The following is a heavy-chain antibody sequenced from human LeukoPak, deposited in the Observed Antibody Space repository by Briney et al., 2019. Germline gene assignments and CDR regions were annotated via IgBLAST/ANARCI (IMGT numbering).Heavy chain of an antibody. J-gene: IGHJ6*03. V-gene: IGHV3-23*01. CDR1: GFTFSSYA. D-gene: IGHD6-19*01. CDR3: ARERQYSSIWSHLYYYMDV. CDR2: ISDGGGTT. Sequence: GGSLRLSCAASGFTFSSYAMSWVRQAPGKGLQWVSGISDGGGTTYYADSVKGRFTVSRDNSKNTLYVQMNSLRAEDTAVYYCARERQYSSIWSHLYYYMDVWGKGTTVTVSS.